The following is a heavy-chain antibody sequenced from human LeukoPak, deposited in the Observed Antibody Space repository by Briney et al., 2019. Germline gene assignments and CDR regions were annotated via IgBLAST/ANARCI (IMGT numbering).Heavy chain of an antibody. V-gene: IGHV4-59*12. CDR3: ARVGCSSTSCYASDY. CDR2: IYYSGNT. J-gene: IGHJ4*02. D-gene: IGHD2-2*01. Sequence: SETLSLTCTVSGGSISNYYWSWFRQPPGKALEWIGYIYYSGNTDYNPSLKSRVTISVDTSKNQFSLKLSSVTAADTAVYYCARVGCSSTSCYASDYWGQGTLVTVSS. CDR1: GGSISNYY.